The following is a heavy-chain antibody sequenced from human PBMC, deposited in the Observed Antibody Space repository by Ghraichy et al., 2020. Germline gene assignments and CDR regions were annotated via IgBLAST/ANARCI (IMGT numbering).Heavy chain of an antibody. D-gene: IGHD4-17*01. Sequence: SETLSLTCAVSGVSVISAGYSWTWNRQPPGKGSEWIGYIYQAGTTYYNPSLQSRAIISVDRSRNQVLLNLNSVTAADTAVYYCARVHYGDYVGTWFDPWGPGTLVTVSS. J-gene: IGHJ5*02. V-gene: IGHV4-30-2*01. CDR2: IYQAGTT. CDR3: ARVHYGDYVGTWFDP. CDR1: GVSVISAGYS.